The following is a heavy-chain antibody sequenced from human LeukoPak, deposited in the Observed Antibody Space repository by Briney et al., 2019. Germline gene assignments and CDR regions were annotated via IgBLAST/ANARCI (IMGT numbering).Heavy chain of an antibody. CDR2: INHSGST. CDR3: ARGVVRGVKGFEY. Sequence: SETLSLTCAVYGGSFSGYYWSWIRQPPGKGREWSGEINHSGSTNYNPSLKSRVTISVDTSKNQFSLKLISVSAADTAVYYCARGVVRGVKGFEYWGQGTLVTVSS. CDR1: GGSFSGYY. D-gene: IGHD3-10*01. J-gene: IGHJ4*02. V-gene: IGHV4-34*01.